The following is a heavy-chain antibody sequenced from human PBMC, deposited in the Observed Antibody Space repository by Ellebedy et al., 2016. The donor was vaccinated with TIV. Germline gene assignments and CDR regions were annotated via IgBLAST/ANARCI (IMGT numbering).Heavy chain of an antibody. Sequence: GESLKISCAASGFTFRSHAMSWVRQAPGKGLVWVSGINKDGSSTYYADSVKGRFTVSRDNAKNLLYLQMNTLGVEDTAVYYCAAGSREYWFDPWGQGTLVTVSS. CDR3: AAGSREYWFDP. D-gene: IGHD3-10*01. CDR2: INKDGSST. J-gene: IGHJ5*02. V-gene: IGHV3-74*01. CDR1: GFTFRSHA.